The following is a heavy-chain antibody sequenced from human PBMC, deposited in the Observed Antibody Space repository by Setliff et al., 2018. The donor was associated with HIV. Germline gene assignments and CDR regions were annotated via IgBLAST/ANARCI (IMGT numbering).Heavy chain of an antibody. CDR3: ARGPVYSSTIDY. Sequence: PSETLSLTCDVSGGSFSGYYWSWIRQPPGKGLEWIGEINHSGSANYNPSLKSRVTISLDTSKNHFSLKVTSVTAADTAVFYCARGPVYSSTIDYWGQGTLVTVSS. J-gene: IGHJ4*02. CDR2: INHSGSA. V-gene: IGHV4-34*01. D-gene: IGHD6-13*01. CDR1: GGSFSGYY.